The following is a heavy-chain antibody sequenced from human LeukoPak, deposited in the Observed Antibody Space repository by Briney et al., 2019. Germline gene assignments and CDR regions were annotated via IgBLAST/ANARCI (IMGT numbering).Heavy chain of an antibody. CDR3: ASGGHIDY. CDR1: GLTFSRFW. D-gene: IGHD3-16*01. CDR2: IKGDGSEK. Sequence: GGSLRLSCAASGLTFSRFWMSWVRQAPGKGLEWVASIKGDGSEKYYVDSVKGRFTISRDNAQNSLYLQVNSLRAEDTAVYYCASGGHIDYCGQGTVVTVSS. J-gene: IGHJ4*02. V-gene: IGHV3-7*05.